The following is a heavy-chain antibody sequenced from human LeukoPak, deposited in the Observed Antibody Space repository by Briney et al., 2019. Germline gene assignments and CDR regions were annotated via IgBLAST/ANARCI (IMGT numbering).Heavy chain of an antibody. CDR1: GYTFTNYY. CDR2: IVPSSGGT. Sequence: GASVKVSCKASGYTFTNYYMHWVRQAPGQGFEWMGMIVPSSGGTAYAQKFQGKFTVTRDTSTSTVYMELNSLTSDDTAVYSCARDYRRDGYNRGVDHWGQGTLVTVSS. J-gene: IGHJ4*02. CDR3: ARDYRRDGYNRGVDH. D-gene: IGHD5-24*01. V-gene: IGHV1-46*01.